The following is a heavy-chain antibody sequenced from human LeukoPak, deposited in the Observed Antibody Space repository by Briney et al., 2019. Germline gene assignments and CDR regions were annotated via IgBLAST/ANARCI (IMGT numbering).Heavy chain of an antibody. Sequence: GGSLRLSCTTSGFAFDDFAMSWVRQPAGKGLEWVGFIRRRAYGGAAEYAASVKGRFIISRDDSKGIAYLQMNSLKTEDTAVYYCIGNGLVDFDYWGHGSRVIVSP. V-gene: IGHV3-49*04. CDR2: IRRRAYGGAA. CDR1: GFAFDDFA. D-gene: IGHD1-14*01. CDR3: IGNGLVDFDY. J-gene: IGHJ4*01.